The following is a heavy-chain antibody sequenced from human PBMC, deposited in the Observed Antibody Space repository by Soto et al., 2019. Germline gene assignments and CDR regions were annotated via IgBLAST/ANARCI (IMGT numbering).Heavy chain of an antibody. CDR1: GYTFTGYY. CDR2: INPNSGGT. V-gene: IGHV1-2*04. Sequence: ASVKVSCKASGYTFTGYYMHWVRQAPGQGLEWMGWINPNSGGTNYAQKFQGWVTMTRDTSISTAYMELSRLRSDDTAVYYCARALPGSSGYYYTYYYYYGMNVWGQGTTVTVSS. CDR3: ARALPGSSGYYYTYYYYYGMNV. J-gene: IGHJ6*02. D-gene: IGHD3-22*01.